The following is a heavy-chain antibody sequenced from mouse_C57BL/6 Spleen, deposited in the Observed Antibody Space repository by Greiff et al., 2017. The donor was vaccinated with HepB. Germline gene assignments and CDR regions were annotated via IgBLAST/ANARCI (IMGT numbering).Heavy chain of an antibody. CDR1: GFTFSDYY. CDR3: ARGHYYAMDY. CDR2: INYDGSST. J-gene: IGHJ4*01. Sequence: EVQVVESEAGLVQPGSSMKLSCTASGFTFSDYYMAWVRQVPEKGLEWVANINYDGSSTYYLDSLKSRFIISRDNAKNILYLQMSSLKSEDTATYYCARGHYYAMDYWGQGTSVTVSS. V-gene: IGHV5-16*01.